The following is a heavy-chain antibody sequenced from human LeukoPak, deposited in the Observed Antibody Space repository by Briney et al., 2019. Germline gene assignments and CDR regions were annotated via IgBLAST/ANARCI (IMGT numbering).Heavy chain of an antibody. J-gene: IGHJ4*02. CDR3: ARARYSSSWACDY. CDR1: GGSISSYY. Sequence: PSETLSLTCAVSGGSISSYYWSWIRQPPGKGLEWIGYISYSGSTNYNPSLKSRVTISLDTSKNQFSLKLSSVTAADTAVYYCARARYSSSWACDYWGQGTLVTVSS. CDR2: ISYSGST. V-gene: IGHV4-59*01. D-gene: IGHD6-13*01.